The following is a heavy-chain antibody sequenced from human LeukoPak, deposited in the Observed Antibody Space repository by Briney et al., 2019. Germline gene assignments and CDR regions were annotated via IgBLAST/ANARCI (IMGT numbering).Heavy chain of an antibody. CDR2: INHSGST. J-gene: IGHJ4*02. CDR3: XXXXXXXGXXXXDY. Sequence: GXSXXGYYXSWIRQPPXKGXEWIGEINHSGSTXYNPSLKSRVTISVDTSKNQFSLKLSSVTAADTAGYYCXXXXXXXGXXXXDYWGQXTXVTVSS. CDR1: GXSXXGYY. V-gene: IGHV4-34*01.